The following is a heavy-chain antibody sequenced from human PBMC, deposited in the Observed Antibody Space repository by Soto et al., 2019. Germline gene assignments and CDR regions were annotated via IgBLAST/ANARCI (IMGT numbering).Heavy chain of an antibody. D-gene: IGHD3-22*01. J-gene: IGHJ6*02. CDR2: IYYSGST. Sequence: QVQLQESGTGLVKPSQTLSLTCTVSGGSISSGDYYWSWIRQPPGKGLEWIGYIYYSGSTYYNPSLKSRVTISVDTSKNQFSLKLSSVTAADTAVYYCANRSGYYPRYYYYGMDVWGQGTTVTVSS. V-gene: IGHV4-30-4*01. CDR3: ANRSGYYPRYYYYGMDV. CDR1: GGSISSGDYY.